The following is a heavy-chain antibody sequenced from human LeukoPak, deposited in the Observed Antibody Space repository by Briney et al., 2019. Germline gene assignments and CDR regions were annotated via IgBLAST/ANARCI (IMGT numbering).Heavy chain of an antibody. CDR1: GFSIRGDTDY. CDR3: ARLWDSAGLYFYYYMDV. Sequence: SETLSLTCTVSGFSIRGDTDYWGWIRQPPGKGLEWIGNYHIGNTYYNPSLKSRVTISEDTSKNQFSLRVNSVTAADTAVYYCARLWDSAGLYFYYYMDVWGEGTTVTVSS. CDR2: YHIGNT. J-gene: IGHJ6*03. V-gene: IGHV4-39*01. D-gene: IGHD3-16*01.